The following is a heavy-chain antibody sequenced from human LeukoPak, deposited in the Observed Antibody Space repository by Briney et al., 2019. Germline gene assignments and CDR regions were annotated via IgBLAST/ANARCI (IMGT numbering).Heavy chain of an antibody. J-gene: IGHJ4*02. V-gene: IGHV3-23*01. CDR1: GITLSNYG. Sequence: GGSLRLSCAVSGITLSNYGMSWVRQAPGKGLEWVAGMSDSGGRTNYADSVKGRFTISRDNPKNTLYLQMNSLRAEDTAVYYCARDEMVRGVIIPLDYWGQGTLVTVSS. CDR3: ARDEMVRGVIIPLDY. CDR2: MSDSGGRT. D-gene: IGHD3-10*01.